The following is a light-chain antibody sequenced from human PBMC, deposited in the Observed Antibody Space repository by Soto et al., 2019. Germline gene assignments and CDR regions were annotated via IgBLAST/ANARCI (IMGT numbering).Light chain of an antibody. CDR2: LNSDGSH. V-gene: IGLV4-69*01. CDR1: SGHSSYA. J-gene: IGLJ2*01. Sequence: QYVLTQSPSASASLGASVKLTCTLSSGHSSYAIAWHQQHPEKGPRYLMKLNSDGSHRKGDGIPDRFSGSSSGAERHLTISSLQSEDEADYYCQTWGTGIVVFGGGTKVTVL. CDR3: QTWGTGIVV.